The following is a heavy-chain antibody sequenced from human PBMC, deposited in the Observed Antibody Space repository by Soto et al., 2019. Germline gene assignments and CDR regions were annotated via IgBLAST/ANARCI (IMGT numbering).Heavy chain of an antibody. CDR3: ARRSGVVNYFDY. V-gene: IGHV4-39*01. Sequence: SETLSLTCTVSGGSISSSSYYWGWIRQPPGKGLEWIGSIYYSGSTYYNPSLKSRVTISVDTSKNQFSLKLSSVTAADTAVYYCARRSGVVNYFDYWGQGTLVTVSS. CDR2: IYYSGST. CDR1: GGSISSSSYY. D-gene: IGHD3-3*01. J-gene: IGHJ4*02.